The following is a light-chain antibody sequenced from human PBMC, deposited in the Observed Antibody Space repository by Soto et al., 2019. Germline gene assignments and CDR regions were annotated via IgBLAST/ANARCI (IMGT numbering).Light chain of an antibody. Sequence: QSALTQPPSASGSPGQSVAISCTGTTSDIGGYDYVSWYQQHPGKAPKLMIYEVNKRPSGVPDRFSGSKSGNTASLTVSWLQAEEEADYYCSSHGGNSPYVFGTGTKVTVL. J-gene: IGLJ1*01. CDR1: TSDIGGYDY. CDR2: EVN. CDR3: SSHGGNSPYV. V-gene: IGLV2-8*01.